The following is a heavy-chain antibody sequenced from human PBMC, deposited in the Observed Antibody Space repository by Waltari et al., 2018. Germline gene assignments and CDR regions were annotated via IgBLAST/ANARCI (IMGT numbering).Heavy chain of an antibody. CDR1: GFTFSSYA. CDR2: VSGSGDST. Sequence: EVQLLESGGGLVQPGVSLRLSCAASGFTFSSYAMSWVRQAPGKGLEWVSAVSGSGDSTYCADSVKGRFTISRDNAKNTLYLQMNSLRAEDTAVYYCAKGSDYDILAFDYWGQGTLVTVSS. CDR3: AKGSDYDILAFDY. D-gene: IGHD3-9*01. J-gene: IGHJ4*02. V-gene: IGHV3-23*01.